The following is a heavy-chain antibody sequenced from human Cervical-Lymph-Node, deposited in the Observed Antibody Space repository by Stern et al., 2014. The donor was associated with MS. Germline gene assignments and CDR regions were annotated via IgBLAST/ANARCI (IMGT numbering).Heavy chain of an antibody. CDR1: GFTFSDYY. D-gene: IGHD3-10*01. CDR3: ASDGPITMVRGVGTNWFDP. V-gene: IGHV3-11*01. Sequence: VQLVESGGGLVKPGGSLRLSCAASGFTFSDYYMSWIRQAPGKGLEWVSYISSSGSSIYYADSVKGRFTISRDNAKNSLYLQMNSLRAEDTAVYYCASDGPITMVRGVGTNWFDPWGQGTLVTVSS. CDR2: ISSSGSSI. J-gene: IGHJ5*02.